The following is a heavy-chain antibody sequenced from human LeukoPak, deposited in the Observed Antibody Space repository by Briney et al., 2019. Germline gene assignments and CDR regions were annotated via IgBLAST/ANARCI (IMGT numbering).Heavy chain of an antibody. Sequence: PGGSLRLSCAASGFTFSRYGMHWVRQAPGKGLEWVAVISYDGSDKYHEDSVRGRFTISRDNSKNTLYLQMNSLRAEDTAVYYCAKDLPSTWGNLYYGMDVWGQGTTVTVSS. CDR1: GFTFSRYG. CDR3: AKDLPSTWGNLYYGMDV. CDR2: ISYDGSDK. D-gene: IGHD3-16*01. J-gene: IGHJ6*02. V-gene: IGHV3-30*18.